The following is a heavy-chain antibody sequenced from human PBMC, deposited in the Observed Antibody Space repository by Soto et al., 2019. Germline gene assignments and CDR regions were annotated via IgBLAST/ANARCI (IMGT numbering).Heavy chain of an antibody. Sequence: ESGGGLVQPGGSLRLSCAASGFTFSSYAMSWVRQAPGKGLEWVSAIRGSGGSTYYAESVKGRFTTSRDNSKNTLYVQMNSLRAEDTAVYYCATYGDGDAFDIWGQGTMVTVSS. J-gene: IGHJ3*02. CDR3: ATYGDGDAFDI. V-gene: IGHV3-23*01. D-gene: IGHD4-17*01. CDR2: IRGSGGST. CDR1: GFTFSSYA.